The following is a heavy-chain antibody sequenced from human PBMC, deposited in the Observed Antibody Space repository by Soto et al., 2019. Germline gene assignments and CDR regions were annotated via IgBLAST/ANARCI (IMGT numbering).Heavy chain of an antibody. J-gene: IGHJ4*02. CDR1: GFTFSSYG. CDR2: MSYDGINK. V-gene: IGHV3-30*18. Sequence: GGSLRLSCAASGFTFSSYGMHWVRQAPGKGLEWLALMSYDGINKYYEDSVKGRFTISRDNSKNALYLQMNSPRPEDTAVYYCAKVRYDFWNGYPDYWGQGTLVTVSS. CDR3: AKVRYDFWNGYPDY. D-gene: IGHD3-3*01.